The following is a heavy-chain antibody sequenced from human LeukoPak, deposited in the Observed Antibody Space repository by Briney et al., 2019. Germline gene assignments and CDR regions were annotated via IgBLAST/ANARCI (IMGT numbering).Heavy chain of an antibody. D-gene: IGHD1-26*01. Sequence: GGTLRLSCAASGFTFSSYGMSWVRQAPGKGLEWVSSISSSSSYIYYADSVKGRFTISRDNAKNSLYLQMNSLRAEDTAVYYCARDKRGSYVDAFDIWGQGTMVTVSS. J-gene: IGHJ3*02. V-gene: IGHV3-21*01. CDR3: ARDKRGSYVDAFDI. CDR1: GFTFSSYG. CDR2: ISSSSSYI.